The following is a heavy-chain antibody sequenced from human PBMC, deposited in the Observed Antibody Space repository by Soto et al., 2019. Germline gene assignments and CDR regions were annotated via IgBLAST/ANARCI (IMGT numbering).Heavy chain of an antibody. D-gene: IGHD1-1*01. CDR3: AKGGQLVYYYYMDV. CDR1: GFTFSSYA. Sequence: EVQLLESGGGLVQPGGSLRLSCAASGFTFSSYAMSWVRQAPGKGLEWVSAISGSGGSTYYADSVKGRFTISRDNSKNTVYLKMNSLRAEDTAVYYCAKGGQLVYYYYMDVWGKGTTVTVSS. CDR2: ISGSGGST. V-gene: IGHV3-23*01. J-gene: IGHJ6*03.